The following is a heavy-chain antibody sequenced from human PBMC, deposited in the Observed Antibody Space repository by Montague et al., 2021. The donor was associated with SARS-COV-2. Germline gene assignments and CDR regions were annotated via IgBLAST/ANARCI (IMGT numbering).Heavy chain of an antibody. Sequence: RLSWSASGFTFSSYAMHWVRQAPGKGLEWVSGIYYDGSNKYYADSVKGRFTISRDNSKSTLYLQMNSLRAEDTAVYYCARDRGMITFGGVIVIDGMDVWGQGTTVTVSS. J-gene: IGHJ6*02. CDR2: IYYDGSNK. D-gene: IGHD3-16*02. CDR1: GFTFSSYA. CDR3: ARDRGMITFGGVIVIDGMDV. V-gene: IGHV3-30-3*01.